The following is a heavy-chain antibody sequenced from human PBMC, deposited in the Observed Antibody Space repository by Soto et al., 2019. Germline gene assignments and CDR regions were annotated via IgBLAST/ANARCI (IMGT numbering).Heavy chain of an antibody. J-gene: IGHJ5*02. CDR1: GGTFSSYA. CDR2: IIPIFGTA. Sequence: GASVKVSCKASGGTFSSYAISWVRQAPGQGLEWMGGIIPIFGTANYAQKFQGRVTITADESTSTAYMELSSLRSEDTAVYYCARGYGDAYCSGGSCYSYNWFDPWGQGTLVTVSS. V-gene: IGHV1-69*13. CDR3: ARGYGDAYCSGGSCYSYNWFDP. D-gene: IGHD2-15*01.